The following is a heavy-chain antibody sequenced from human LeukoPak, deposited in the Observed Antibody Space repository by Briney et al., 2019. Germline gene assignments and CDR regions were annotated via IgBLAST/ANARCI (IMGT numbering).Heavy chain of an antibody. V-gene: IGHV4-34*01. CDR2: INHSGST. D-gene: IGHD3-16*02. Sequence: PSETLSLTCAVYGGSFSGYYWSWIRQPPGKGLEWIGEINHSGSTNYNPSLKSRVTISVDTSKNQFSLKLSSVTAADTAVYYCARAPGHYDYVWGSYRYNFDYWGQGTLVTVSS. CDR3: ARAPGHYDYVWGSYRYNFDY. J-gene: IGHJ4*02. CDR1: GGSFSGYY.